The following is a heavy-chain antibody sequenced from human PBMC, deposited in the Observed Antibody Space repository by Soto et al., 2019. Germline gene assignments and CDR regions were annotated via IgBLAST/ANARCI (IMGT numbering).Heavy chain of an antibody. CDR2: INAGNGNT. CDR1: GYTFTSYA. CDR3: ARDRASQPIDF. V-gene: IGHV1-3*01. D-gene: IGHD2-2*01. Sequence: ASVKVSCKASGYTFTSYAMHWVRQAPGQRLEWMGWINAGNGNTKYSQKFQGRVTITRDTSASTAYMELSSLRSEDTAVYYRARDRASQPIDFWGQGTLVTVSS. J-gene: IGHJ4*02.